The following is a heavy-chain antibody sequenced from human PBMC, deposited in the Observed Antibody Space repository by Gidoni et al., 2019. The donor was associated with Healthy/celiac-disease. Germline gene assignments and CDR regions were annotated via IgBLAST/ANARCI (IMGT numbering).Heavy chain of an antibody. CDR1: GGSIRSYY. CDR3: ARLVHKATVTHNWFDP. CDR2: IYYSGST. V-gene: IGHV4-59*08. Sequence: QVQLQESGPGLVKPSETLSLTCNDPGGSIRSYYWSWIRQPPGKGLEWIGYIYYSGSTNYNPSLKSRVTISVDTSKNQFSLKLSSVTAADTAVYYCARLVHKATVTHNWFDPWGQGTLVTVSS. D-gene: IGHD4-17*01. J-gene: IGHJ5*02.